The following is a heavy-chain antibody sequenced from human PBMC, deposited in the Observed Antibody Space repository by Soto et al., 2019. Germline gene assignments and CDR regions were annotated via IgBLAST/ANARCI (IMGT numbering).Heavy chain of an antibody. D-gene: IGHD3-22*01. CDR3: ARHSHYYDGTGYYYPLGY. Sequence: GESLKISCKGAGYSFASYWISWVRQLPGKGLEWMGRIDPSDSETKYSPSFQGHAAISVDRSISAAYLQWSSLKASDTAMYYCARHSHYYDGTGYYYPLGYWGQGTLVTVSS. CDR2: IDPSDSET. CDR1: GYSFASYW. J-gene: IGHJ4*02. V-gene: IGHV5-10-1*01.